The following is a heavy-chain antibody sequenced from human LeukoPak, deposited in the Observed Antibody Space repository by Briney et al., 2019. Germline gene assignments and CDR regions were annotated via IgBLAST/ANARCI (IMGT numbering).Heavy chain of an antibody. Sequence: GGSLRLSCAASGFTFSSYAMSWVCQAPGKGLEWVSAISGSGGSTYYADSVKGRFTISRDNSKNTLYLQMNSLRAEDTAVYYCAKRRLGDWLEYFQHWGQGTLVTVSS. CDR1: GFTFSSYA. J-gene: IGHJ1*01. V-gene: IGHV3-23*01. D-gene: IGHD3-16*01. CDR2: ISGSGGST. CDR3: AKRRLGDWLEYFQH.